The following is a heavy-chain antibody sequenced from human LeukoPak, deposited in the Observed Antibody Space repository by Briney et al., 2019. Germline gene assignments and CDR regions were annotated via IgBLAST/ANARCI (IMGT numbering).Heavy chain of an antibody. Sequence: SETLSLTCAVYGGSFSGYYWSWIRQPPGKGLEWIGEINHSGSTNYNPSLKSQGTIQVHKSKNQFSLKLSPVTDADTAVYYCARGLVGSALPDDYGDYGWSDPWGQGTLVTVSS. J-gene: IGHJ5*02. CDR1: GGSFSGYY. CDR3: ARGLVGSALPDDYGDYGWSDP. D-gene: IGHD4-17*01. V-gene: IGHV4-34*01. CDR2: INHSGST.